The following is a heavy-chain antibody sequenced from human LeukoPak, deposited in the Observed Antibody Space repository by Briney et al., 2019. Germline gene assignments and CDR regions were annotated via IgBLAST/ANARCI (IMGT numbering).Heavy chain of an antibody. CDR3: ARDAQWLVPEGYYYYMDV. D-gene: IGHD6-19*01. V-gene: IGHV3-21*01. Sequence: GGPLSLSCAGCGFTFSRYNMNGVRQAPGKGVEGVSSISSSSSYIYYADAVKGRFTISRDNAQNSLFLQMNSLRAEDTAVYYCARDAQWLVPEGYYYYMDVWGKGTTVTVSS. J-gene: IGHJ6*03. CDR1: GFTFSRYN. CDR2: ISSSSSYI.